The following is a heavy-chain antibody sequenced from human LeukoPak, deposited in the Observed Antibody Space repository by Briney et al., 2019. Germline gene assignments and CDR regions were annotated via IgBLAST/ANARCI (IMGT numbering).Heavy chain of an antibody. CDR1: GGSIISYY. J-gene: IGHJ4*02. CDR3: ARGPGAMYFDF. Sequence: PSETLPLTCAVSGGSIISYYWSWLRQPPGKGLEWIGYIYYSGTTNYNPSLKSRVTISVDRSKNQFSLKLSSVTAADTAVYYCARGPGAMYFDFWGQGTMVTVSS. D-gene: IGHD2-2*01. CDR2: IYYSGTT. V-gene: IGHV4-59*01.